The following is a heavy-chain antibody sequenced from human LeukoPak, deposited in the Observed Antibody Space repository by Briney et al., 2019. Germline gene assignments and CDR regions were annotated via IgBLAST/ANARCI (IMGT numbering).Heavy chain of an antibody. V-gene: IGHV4-39*07. CDR1: GGSISSSSYY. Sequence: SETLSLTCTVSGGSISSSSYYWGWIRQPPGKGLEWIGTIYYSGSKYYNPSLKSRVTISVDTSKNQFSLKVRSVTAADTAVYYCTRHFPEYCGGDCSDYWGQGTLVTVSS. D-gene: IGHD2-21*01. CDR3: TRHFPEYCGGDCSDY. CDR2: IYYSGSK. J-gene: IGHJ4*01.